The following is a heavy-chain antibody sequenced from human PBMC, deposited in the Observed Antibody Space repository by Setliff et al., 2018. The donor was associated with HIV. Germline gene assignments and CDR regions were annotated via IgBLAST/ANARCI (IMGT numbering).Heavy chain of an antibody. CDR2: IRSKAYGGTT. Sequence: SWIRQPAGKGLEWVGFIRSKAYGGTTEYAASVKGRFTISRDDSKSIAYLQMNSLKTEDTAVYYCTRDHFTSGTTLWYWGQGTLVTVSS. J-gene: IGHJ4*02. CDR3: TRDHFTSGTTLWY. V-gene: IGHV3-49*02. D-gene: IGHD4-17*01.